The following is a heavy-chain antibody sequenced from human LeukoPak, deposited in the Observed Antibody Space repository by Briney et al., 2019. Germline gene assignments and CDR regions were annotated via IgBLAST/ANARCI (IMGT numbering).Heavy chain of an antibody. J-gene: IGHJ5*02. CDR1: GYTFTGYY. Sequence: ASVKVSCTASGYTFTGYYMHWVRQAPGQGLEWMGWINPNSGGTNYAQKFQGRVTMTRDTSISTAYMELSRLRSDDTAVYYCASGPNSPIAVAGPDNWFDPWGQGTLVTVSS. CDR3: ASGPNSPIAVAGPDNWFDP. V-gene: IGHV1-2*02. CDR2: INPNSGGT. D-gene: IGHD6-19*01.